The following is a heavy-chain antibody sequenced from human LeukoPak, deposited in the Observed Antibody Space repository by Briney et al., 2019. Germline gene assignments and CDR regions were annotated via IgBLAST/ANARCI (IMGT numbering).Heavy chain of an antibody. J-gene: IGHJ4*02. D-gene: IGHD6-13*01. CDR3: ARDRPGGSSLDY. V-gene: IGHV4-59*01. Sequence: SETLSLTCTVSGGSISRDYWSWIRQPPGKGLEWVGYIYYTGSTNYNPSLKSRVTISVDTSKNQFSLKLSSVTAADTAVYYCARDRPGGSSLDYWGPGTLVTVSS. CDR2: IYYTGST. CDR1: GGSISRDY.